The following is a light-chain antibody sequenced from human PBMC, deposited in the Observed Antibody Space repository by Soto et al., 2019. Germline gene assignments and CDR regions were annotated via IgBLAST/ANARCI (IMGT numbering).Light chain of an antibody. V-gene: IGKV1-5*01. Sequence: DIQMTQSPSTLSASVGDRVTITCRASQSISSWLAWYQQKPGKAPKLLIYDASSLESGVPSRFSGSGSGTEFTLTISRLQPDDFATYYCQQYNSDSPFGQGTKLEIK. CDR2: DAS. CDR3: QQYNSDSP. CDR1: QSISSW. J-gene: IGKJ2*01.